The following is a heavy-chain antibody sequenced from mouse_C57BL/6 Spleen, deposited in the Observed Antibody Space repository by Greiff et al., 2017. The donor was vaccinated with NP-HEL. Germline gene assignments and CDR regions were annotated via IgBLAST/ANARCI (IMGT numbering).Heavy chain of an antibody. CDR2: IYPGDGDT. CDR3: ARSVYDGYYYFDY. J-gene: IGHJ2*01. CDR1: GYAFSSSW. Sequence: VKLQESGPELVEPGASVKISCKASGYAFSSSWMNWVKQRPGKGLEWIGRIYPGDGDTNYNGKFKGKATLTADKSSSTAYMQLSSLTSEDSAVYFCARSVYDGYYYFDYWGQGTTLTVSS. D-gene: IGHD2-3*01. V-gene: IGHV1-82*01.